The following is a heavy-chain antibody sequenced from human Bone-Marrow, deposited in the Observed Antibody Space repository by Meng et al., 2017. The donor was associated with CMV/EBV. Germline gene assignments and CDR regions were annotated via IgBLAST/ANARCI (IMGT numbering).Heavy chain of an antibody. Sequence: IAGDSVSKNNVAWNWIRQSPSRGLEWLGRTYYTSKWFTDYAESVKSRITINPDTSKNQFSLQLVSVTPGDTAIYYCVRQSNTAFGYWGQGTLVTVSS. D-gene: IGHD2-2*02. V-gene: IGHV6-1*01. CDR1: GDSVSKNNVA. CDR3: VRQSNTAFGY. J-gene: IGHJ4*02. CDR2: TYYTSKWFT.